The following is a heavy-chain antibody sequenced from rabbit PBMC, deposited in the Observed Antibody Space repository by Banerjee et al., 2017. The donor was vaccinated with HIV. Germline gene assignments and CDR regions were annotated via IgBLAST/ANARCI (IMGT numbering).Heavy chain of an antibody. CDR2: IYAGSSGST. Sequence: QEQLVESGGGLVQPEGSLTLTCTASGFSFSNSYYMCWVRQAPGKGLEWIACIYAGSSGSTYYASWAKGRFTISKTSSTTVTLQMTSLTAADTATYFCARAPYAGYVGTAYAKDLWGPGTLVTVS. D-gene: IGHD6-1*01. J-gene: IGHJ4*01. CDR3: ARAPYAGYVGTAYAKDL. V-gene: IGHV1S45*01. CDR1: GFSFSNSYY.